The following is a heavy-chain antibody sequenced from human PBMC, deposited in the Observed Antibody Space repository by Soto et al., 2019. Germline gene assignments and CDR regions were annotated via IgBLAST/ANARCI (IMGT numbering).Heavy chain of an antibody. CDR2: IYSGGST. CDR3: AGEGSTSRYGNWFDP. CDR1: GGTFSSYA. D-gene: IGHD2-2*01. V-gene: IGHV3-66*01. Sequence: GASVKVSCKASGGTFSSYAISWVRQAPGQGLEWVSVIYSGGSTYYADSVKGRFTISRDNSKNTLYIQMNSMRAEDTAVYYCAGEGSTSRYGNWFDPWGQGTLVTVSS. J-gene: IGHJ5*02.